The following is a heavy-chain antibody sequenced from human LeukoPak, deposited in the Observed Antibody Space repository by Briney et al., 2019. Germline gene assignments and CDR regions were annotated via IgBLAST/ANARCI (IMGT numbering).Heavy chain of an antibody. CDR1: GYTFTSYG. J-gene: IGHJ5*02. D-gene: IGHD6-6*01. CDR3: ARSYSSSSGNWFDP. CDR2: IIPILGIA. V-gene: IGHV1-69*04. Sequence: SVKVSCTASGYTFTSYGISWVRQAPGQGLEWMGRIIPILGIANYAQKFQGRVTITADKSTSTAYMELSSLRSEDTAVYYCARSYSSSSGNWFDPWGQGTLVTVSS.